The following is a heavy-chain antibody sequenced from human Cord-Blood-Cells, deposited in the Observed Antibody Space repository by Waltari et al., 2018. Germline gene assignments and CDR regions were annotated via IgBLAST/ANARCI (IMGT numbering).Heavy chain of an antibody. CDR1: GFSLSTSGVG. J-gene: IGHJ3*02. CDR2: IYLDDDK. D-gene: IGHD3-3*01. Sequence: QITLKESGPTLVKPTQTLTLTCTFSGFSLSTSGVGVGWIRQHPGKALEWLALIYLDDDKRYSPSLKSRLTITKDTSKNQVVLTMTNMDPVDTATYYCAHSERDKLPLFFAFDIWGQGTMVTVSS. V-gene: IGHV2-5*02. CDR3: AHSERDKLPLFFAFDI.